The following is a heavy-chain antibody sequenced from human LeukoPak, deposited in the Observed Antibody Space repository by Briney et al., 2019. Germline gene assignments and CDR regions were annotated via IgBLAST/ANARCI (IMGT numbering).Heavy chain of an antibody. CDR1: GFTFSSYS. V-gene: IGHV3-21*01. CDR2: ISSISSYI. CDR3: ARGRGWEASYYYYYMDV. J-gene: IGHJ6*03. D-gene: IGHD1-26*01. Sequence: GGSLRLSCEASGFTFSSYSMNWVRQAPGKGLEWVSSISSISSYIYYADSVKGRFTISRDNAKNSLYLQMNSLRAEDTAVYYCARGRGWEASYYYYYMDVWGKGTTVTISS.